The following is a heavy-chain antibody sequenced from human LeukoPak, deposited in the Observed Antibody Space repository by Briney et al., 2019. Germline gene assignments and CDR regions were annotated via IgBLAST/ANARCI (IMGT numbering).Heavy chain of an antibody. D-gene: IGHD1-1*01. V-gene: IGHV4-34*01. CDR2: INHSGST. Sequence: PSETLSLTCSVYGGSFCGYYWSWIRQPPGKGLEWIGEINHSGSTNYNPSLKSRVTISVDTSKNQFSLKLSSVTAADTAVYYCARGGYGRRYYFDYWGQGTLVTVSS. J-gene: IGHJ4*02. CDR3: ARGGYGRRYYFDY. CDR1: GGSFCGYY.